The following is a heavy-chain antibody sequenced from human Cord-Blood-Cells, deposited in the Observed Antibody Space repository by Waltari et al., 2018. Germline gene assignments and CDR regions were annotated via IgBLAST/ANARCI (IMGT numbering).Heavy chain of an antibody. V-gene: IGHV4-39*01. CDR2: IYYSGST. J-gene: IGHJ3*02. CDR3: ARRFPYYDFWSGYYDAFDI. Sequence: QLQLQESGPGLVKPSETLSLTCTVSGGSISSSSYYWGWIHQPPGKGLEWIGSIYYSGSTYYNPSLKSRVTISVDTSKNQFSLKLSSVTAADTAVYYCARRFPYYDFWSGYYDAFDIWGQGTMVTVSS. D-gene: IGHD3-3*01. CDR1: GGSISSSSYY.